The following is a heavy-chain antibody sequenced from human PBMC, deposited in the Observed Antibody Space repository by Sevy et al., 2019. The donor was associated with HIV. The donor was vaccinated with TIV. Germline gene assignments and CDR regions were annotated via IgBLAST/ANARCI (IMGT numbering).Heavy chain of an antibody. V-gene: IGHV3-11*01. CDR1: GFTFSDYY. Sequence: GGSLRLSCAASGFTFSDYYMSWIRQAPGKGLEWVSYISSSGSTIYYADSVKGRFTISRDNAKNSPYLQMNSLRAEDTAVYYCARDHGAGYSSSWYHYYYGMDVWGQGTTVTVSS. CDR2: ISSSGSTI. J-gene: IGHJ6*02. CDR3: ARDHGAGYSSSWYHYYYGMDV. D-gene: IGHD6-13*01.